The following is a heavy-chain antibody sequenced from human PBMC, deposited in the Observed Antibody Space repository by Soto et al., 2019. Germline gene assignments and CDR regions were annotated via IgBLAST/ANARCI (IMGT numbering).Heavy chain of an antibody. J-gene: IGHJ5*02. CDR1: GFTFSSYG. CDR2: ISYDGSNK. V-gene: IGHV3-30*18. D-gene: IGHD3-22*01. Sequence: GGSLRLSCAASGFTFSSYGMHWVRQAPGKGLEWVAVISYDGSNKYYADSVKGRFTNSRDNSKNTLYLQMNSLRAEDTAVYYCAKGYDSSGYYEAWFDPWGQGTLVTVSS. CDR3: AKGYDSSGYYEAWFDP.